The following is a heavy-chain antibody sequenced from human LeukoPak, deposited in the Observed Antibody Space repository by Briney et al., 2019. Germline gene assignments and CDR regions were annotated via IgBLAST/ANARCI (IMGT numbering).Heavy chain of an antibody. CDR3: ARVGDSYSSRYYFRFEY. Sequence: GGSLALSCTASGFPFSSYETTWVRQAPGKGLEWISYISSSGGPIHYSDSVKGRFTVSRDNAKNSLYLQMGSLRAEDTAVYYCARVGDSYSSRYYFRFEYSGEGTLVTVSS. CDR1: GFPFSSYE. J-gene: IGHJ4*02. V-gene: IGHV3-48*03. CDR2: ISSSGGPI. D-gene: IGHD3-22*01.